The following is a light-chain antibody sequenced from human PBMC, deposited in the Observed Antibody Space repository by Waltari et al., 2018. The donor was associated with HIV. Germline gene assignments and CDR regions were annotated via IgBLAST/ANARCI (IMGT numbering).Light chain of an antibody. CDR1: SSAVGGYAY. V-gene: IGLV2-11*01. Sequence: QSALTQPRSVSGSPGQTVTISCTGTSSAVGGYAYVSWFQQHPDKAPKLIIYDVGQRPSGVPDRFSGSKSGNTAFLTISGLQAEDEADYYCCSYAGTYTYVFGSGTEVTAL. J-gene: IGLJ1*01. CDR3: CSYAGTYTYV. CDR2: DVG.